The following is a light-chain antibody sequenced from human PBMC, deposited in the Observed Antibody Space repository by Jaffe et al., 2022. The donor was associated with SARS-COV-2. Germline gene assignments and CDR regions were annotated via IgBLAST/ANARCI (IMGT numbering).Light chain of an antibody. CDR3: QQYYSTPVA. J-gene: IGKJ3*01. Sequence: DIVMTQSPDSLAVSLGERATINCKSSQSVLYRSNNKHYLAWYQQKPGQPPKLLIYWASTRESGVPDRFSGSGSGTDFTLTISSLQAEDVAVYYCQQYYSTPVAFGPGTKVDIK. V-gene: IGKV4-1*01. CDR2: WAS. CDR1: QSVLYRSNNKHY.